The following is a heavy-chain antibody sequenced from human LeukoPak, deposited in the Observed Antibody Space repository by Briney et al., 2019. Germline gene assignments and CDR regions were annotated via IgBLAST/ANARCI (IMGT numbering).Heavy chain of an antibody. Sequence: KPSETLSLTCTVSGGSISSRSYYWGWIRQPPGKGLAWIGSIYYSGSTYYNPSLKSRVTISVDTSKNQFSLKLSSVTAADTAVYYCARGTVYYGPGRGFDYWGQGTLVTVSS. V-gene: IGHV4-39*01. D-gene: IGHD3-10*01. CDR2: IYYSGST. J-gene: IGHJ4*02. CDR1: GGSISSRSYY. CDR3: ARGTVYYGPGRGFDY.